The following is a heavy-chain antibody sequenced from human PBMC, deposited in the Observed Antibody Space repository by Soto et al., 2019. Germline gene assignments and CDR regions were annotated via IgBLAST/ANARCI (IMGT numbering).Heavy chain of an antibody. Sequence: QVQLVQSGAEVKKPGASVKVSCKASGYTFTSYAMHWVRQAPGQRLEWMVWINAGNGNTKYSQKFQGRVTITRDTSATTACMELRSLRSEDTAVYYCARAPIWYNFDYCGQGTLVTDSS. V-gene: IGHV1-3*01. CDR2: INAGNGNT. D-gene: IGHD6-13*01. CDR1: GYTFTSYA. J-gene: IGHJ4*02. CDR3: ARAPIWYNFDY.